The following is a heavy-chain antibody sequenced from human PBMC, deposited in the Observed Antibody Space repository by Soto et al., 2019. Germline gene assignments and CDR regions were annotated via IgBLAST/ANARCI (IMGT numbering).Heavy chain of an antibody. V-gene: IGHV4-34*01. J-gene: IGHJ4*02. D-gene: IGHD3-3*01. CDR1: GGSFIGYY. CDR2: INHSGST. Sequence: TSETLSLTCAVYGGSFIGYYWSWIRQPPGKGLEWIGEINHSGSTNYNPSLKSRVTISVDTSKNQFSLKLSSVTAADTAVYYCVIFVYWGQGTLVTVSS. CDR3: VIFVY.